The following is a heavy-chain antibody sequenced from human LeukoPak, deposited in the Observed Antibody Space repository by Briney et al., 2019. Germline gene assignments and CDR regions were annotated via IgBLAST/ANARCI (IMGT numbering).Heavy chain of an antibody. CDR3: TGVSRSSWYDY. CDR2: IKSKTDGGTP. J-gene: IGHJ4*02. V-gene: IGHV3-15*01. CDR1: GFTFSNAW. Sequence: PGGSLRLSCAASGFTFSNAWMSWVRQAPGKGLEWVGRIKSKTDGGTPDYAAPVKGRFTISRDDSKNTLYLQMNSLKTEDTAVYYCTGVSRSSWYDYWGQGPLVTVSS. D-gene: IGHD6-13*01.